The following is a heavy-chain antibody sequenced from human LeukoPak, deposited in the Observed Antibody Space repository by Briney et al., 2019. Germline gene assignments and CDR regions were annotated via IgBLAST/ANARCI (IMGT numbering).Heavy chain of an antibody. J-gene: IGHJ3*02. CDR2: ISYDGSNK. Sequence: GGSLRLSCAASGFTFSSYGMHWVRQAPGKGLEWVAVISYDGSNKYYADSVKGRFTISRDNSKNTLYLQMNSLRAEDTAVYYCAKVGDDYGDYVAFDIWGQGTMVTVSS. V-gene: IGHV3-30*18. CDR3: AKVGDDYGDYVAFDI. CDR1: GFTFSSYG. D-gene: IGHD4-17*01.